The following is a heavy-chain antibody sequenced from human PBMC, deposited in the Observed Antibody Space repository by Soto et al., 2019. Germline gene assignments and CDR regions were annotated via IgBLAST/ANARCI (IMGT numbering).Heavy chain of an antibody. D-gene: IGHD2-8*01. CDR1: GGTFSSYT. Sequence: QVQLVQSGAEVKKPGSSVKVSCKASGGTFSSYTISLVRQAPGQGLEWMGRIIPILGIANYAQKFQGRVTITADKSTSTAYMELSSLRSEDTAVYYCAREWPTEGDTKIDYWGQGTLVTVSS. CDR3: AREWPTEGDTKIDY. V-gene: IGHV1-69*08. J-gene: IGHJ4*02. CDR2: IIPILGIA.